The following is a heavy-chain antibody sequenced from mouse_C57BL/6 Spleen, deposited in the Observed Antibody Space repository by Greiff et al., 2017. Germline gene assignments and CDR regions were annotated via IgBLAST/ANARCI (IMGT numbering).Heavy chain of an antibody. D-gene: IGHD2-3*01. J-gene: IGHJ1*03. CDR1: GYTFTSYW. Sequence: VQLKQPGAELVKPGASVKLSCKASGYTFTSYWMHWVKQRPGQGLEWIGMIHPNSGSTNYNEKFKSKATLTVDKSSSTAYMQLSSLTSEDSAVYYCASDDGYFLVWGTGTTVTVSS. CDR3: ASDDGYFLV. CDR2: IHPNSGST. V-gene: IGHV1-64*01.